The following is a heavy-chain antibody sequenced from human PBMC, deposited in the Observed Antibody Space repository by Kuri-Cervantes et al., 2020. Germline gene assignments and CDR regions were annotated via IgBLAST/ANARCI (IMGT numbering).Heavy chain of an antibody. CDR1: GFTFSSYA. CDR2: ISYDGSNK. D-gene: IGHD6-13*01. Sequence: GGSLRLSRAASGFTFSSYAMHWVRQAPGKGLEWVAVISYDGSNKYYADTVKGRFTISRDNSKNTLYLQMNSLRAEDTAVYYCAREGGWQQPVLDYWGQGTLVTVSS. CDR3: AREGGWQQPVLDY. V-gene: IGHV3-30-3*01. J-gene: IGHJ4*02.